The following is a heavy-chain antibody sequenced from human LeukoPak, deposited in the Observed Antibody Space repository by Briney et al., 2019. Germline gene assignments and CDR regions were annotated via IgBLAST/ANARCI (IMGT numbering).Heavy chain of an antibody. CDR2: VSAHYGNT. D-gene: IGHD3-10*01. Sequence: ASVTVSFKASGFTFSTYFINWGRPPPGQGHGLMGWVSAHYGNTLYAQRLQGRVTMTTDTSTSTGYMELKNLTSDDTAVYYGARGQSYSLLWFSEPLGAFDFWGQGTTVTVSS. CDR3: ARGQSYSLLWFSEPLGAFDF. J-gene: IGHJ3*01. V-gene: IGHV1-18*01. CDR1: GFTFSTYF.